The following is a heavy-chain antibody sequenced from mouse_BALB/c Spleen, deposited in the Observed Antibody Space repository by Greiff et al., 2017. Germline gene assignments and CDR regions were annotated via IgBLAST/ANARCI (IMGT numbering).Heavy chain of an antibody. CDR2: INPSSGYT. D-gene: IGHD3-2*01. Sequence: VQLQQSAAELARPGASVKMSCKASGYTFTSYTMHWVKQRPGQGLEWIGYINPSSGYTEYNQKFKDKTTLTADKSSSTAYMQLSSLTSEDSAVYYCARSDSSGYGDYWGQGTTLTVSS. CDR3: ARSDSSGYGDY. V-gene: IGHV1-4*02. J-gene: IGHJ2*01. CDR1: GYTFTSYT.